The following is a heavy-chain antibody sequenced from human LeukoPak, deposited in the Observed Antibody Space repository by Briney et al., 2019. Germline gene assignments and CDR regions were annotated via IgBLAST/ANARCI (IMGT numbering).Heavy chain of an antibody. Sequence: PGRSLRLSCAASGFTFSSYGMHWVRQAPGKGLERVAVISYDGSNKYYADSVKGRFTISRDNSKNTLYLQMNSLRAEDTAVYYCARDLHGSSGGDYWGQGTLVTVSS. D-gene: IGHD6-19*01. CDR2: ISYDGSNK. V-gene: IGHV3-30*03. CDR1: GFTFSSYG. CDR3: ARDLHGSSGGDY. J-gene: IGHJ4*02.